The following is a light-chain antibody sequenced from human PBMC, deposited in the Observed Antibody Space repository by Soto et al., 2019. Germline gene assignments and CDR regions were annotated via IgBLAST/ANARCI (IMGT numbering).Light chain of an antibody. CDR2: EVS. CDR1: SSDVGGYNY. J-gene: IGLJ1*01. Sequence: QSALTQPASVSGSPGQSITISCTGTSSDVGGYNYVSWYQQHPGKAPKFMIYEVSNRPSGVSNRFSGSKSGNTASLTISGLQAEDEADYYCSSYTSSNTLGVFGTGTKVTVL. V-gene: IGLV2-14*01. CDR3: SSYTSSNTLGV.